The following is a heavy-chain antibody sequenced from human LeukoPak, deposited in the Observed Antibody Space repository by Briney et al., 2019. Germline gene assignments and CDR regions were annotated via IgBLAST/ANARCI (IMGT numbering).Heavy chain of an antibody. D-gene: IGHD2-8*01. J-gene: IGHJ4*02. Sequence: SQTLSLTCTVSGGSISSGDYYWSWIRQPPGKGLEWIGYIYYSGSTYYNPSLKSRVTISVDTSKNQFSLKLSSVTAADTAVYYCASSNRYCTNGVCFDYWGQGTLVTFSS. CDR3: ASSNRYCTNGVCFDY. CDR1: GGSISSGDYY. CDR2: IYYSGST. V-gene: IGHV4-30-4*01.